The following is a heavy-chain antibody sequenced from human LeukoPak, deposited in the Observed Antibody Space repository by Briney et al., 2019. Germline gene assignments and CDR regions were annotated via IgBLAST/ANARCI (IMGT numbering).Heavy chain of an antibody. V-gene: IGHV4-34*01. CDR2: INHSGST. D-gene: IGHD6-13*01. Sequence: SETLSLTCAVYGGSFSGYYWSWIRQPPGKGLEWIGEINHSGSTNYNPSLKSRVTISVDTSKKQFSLKLSSVTAADSAVYYCARICRSSTSSKAAAFDYWGQGTLVTVSS. CDR1: GGSFSGYY. J-gene: IGHJ5*01. CDR3: ARICRSSTSSKAAAFDY.